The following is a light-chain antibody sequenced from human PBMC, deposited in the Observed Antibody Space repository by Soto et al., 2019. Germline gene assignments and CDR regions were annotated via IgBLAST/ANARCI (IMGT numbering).Light chain of an antibody. V-gene: IGKV3-20*01. J-gene: IGKJ1*01. Sequence: EIVLTQSPGTLSLSPGERATLSCRASQSVSSSYLAWYQQKPGQAPRLLIFGVSSGATDIPDRFSGSGSGTDFTLTINRLEPEDFAVYYCLHHGSSLWTFGQGTKVDIK. CDR2: GVS. CDR3: LHHGSSLWT. CDR1: QSVSSSY.